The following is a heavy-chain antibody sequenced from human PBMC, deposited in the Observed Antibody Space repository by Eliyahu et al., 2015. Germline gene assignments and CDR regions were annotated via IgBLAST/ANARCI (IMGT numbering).Heavy chain of an antibody. CDR1: GXSISSSRYX. V-gene: IGHV4-39*07. J-gene: IGHJ3*02. D-gene: IGHD5-12*01. Sequence: QLQLQESGPGLVKPSETLSLTCTVSGXSISSSRYXXGWIRQXPGKGLXWIGSIYYSGXTYYNPSLKSRVTISVDTSKNQFSLKLSSVTAADTAVYYCARGRPFDGYAWAFDIWGQGTMVTVSS. CDR2: IYYSGXT. CDR3: ARGRPFDGYAWAFDI.